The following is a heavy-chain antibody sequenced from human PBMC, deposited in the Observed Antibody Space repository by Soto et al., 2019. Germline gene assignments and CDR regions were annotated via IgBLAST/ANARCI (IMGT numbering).Heavy chain of an antibody. CDR2: IKQDGGEK. J-gene: IGHJ4*02. CDR3: ARRYYYDSGDAKTVYY. CDR1: GFTVSSYW. V-gene: IGHV3-7*05. Sequence: VGSLRLSCAASGFTVSSYWMSWVRLAPGKGLARVANIKQDGGEKYYVDSVQGRFTISRDNAKSALYLQMSSLRAEDTAVYYCARRYYYDSGDAKTVYYWGQGNLDIVSA. D-gene: IGHD3-22*01.